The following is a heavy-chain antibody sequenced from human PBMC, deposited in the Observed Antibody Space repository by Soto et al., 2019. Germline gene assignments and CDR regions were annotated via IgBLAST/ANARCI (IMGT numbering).Heavy chain of an antibody. CDR1: GFTFSNYG. Sequence: GGSLRLSCAASGFTFSNYGMHWVRQAPGKGLEWVAVIWYDGSNKYYADSVKGRFTISRDNSKNTLYLQMNSLRAEDTAVYYCARAPVDSNYFDYWGQGTLVTVSS. D-gene: IGHD4-4*01. J-gene: IGHJ4*02. CDR2: IWYDGSNK. V-gene: IGHV3-33*01. CDR3: ARAPVDSNYFDY.